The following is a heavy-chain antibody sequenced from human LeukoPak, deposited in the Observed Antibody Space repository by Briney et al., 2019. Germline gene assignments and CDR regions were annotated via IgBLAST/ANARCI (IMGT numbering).Heavy chain of an antibody. J-gene: IGHJ4*02. CDR2: IIPIFGTA. Sequence: SVKVSCKASGGTFISYAISWVRQAPGQGGEWMGGIIPIFGTANYAQKFQGRVTITADESTSTAYMELSSLRSEDTAVYYCARNPIELRGYSYGYFDYWGQGTLVTVSS. V-gene: IGHV1-69*01. D-gene: IGHD5-18*01. CDR1: GGTFISYA. CDR3: ARNPIELRGYSYGYFDY.